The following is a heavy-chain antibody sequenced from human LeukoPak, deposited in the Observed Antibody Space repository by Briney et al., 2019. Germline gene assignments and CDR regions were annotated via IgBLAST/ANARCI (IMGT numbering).Heavy chain of an antibody. J-gene: IGHJ5*02. CDR1: GYSISSGYY. CDR3: ATNRGYYYGSGSYNWFDP. D-gene: IGHD3-10*01. V-gene: IGHV4-38-2*01. CDR2: IYHSGSP. Sequence: PSETLSLTCAVSGYSISSGYYWGWIRQPPGKGLERIGSIYHSGSPYYNPSLKSRVTISVDTSTNQFSLKLSSVTAADTAVYYCATNRGYYYGSGSYNWFDPWGQGTLVTVSS.